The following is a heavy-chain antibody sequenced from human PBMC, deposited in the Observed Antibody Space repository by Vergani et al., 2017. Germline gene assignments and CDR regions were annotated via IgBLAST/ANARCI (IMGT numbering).Heavy chain of an antibody. J-gene: IGHJ4*02. CDR2: IYYSGST. D-gene: IGHD6-13*01. Sequence: QLQLQESGPGLVKPSETLSLTCTVSGGSISSSSYYWGWIRQPPGKGLEWIGSIYYSGSTYYNPSLNSRVTISVDTSKNQFSLKLSSVTAADTAVYYCARLGIAAAGTGGFDYWGQGTLVTVSS. V-gene: IGHV4-39*01. CDR3: ARLGIAAAGTGGFDY. CDR1: GGSISSSSYY.